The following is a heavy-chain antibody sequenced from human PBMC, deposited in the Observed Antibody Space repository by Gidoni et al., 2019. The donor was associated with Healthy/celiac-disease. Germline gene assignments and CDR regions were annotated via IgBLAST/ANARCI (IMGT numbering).Heavy chain of an antibody. CDR2: IWYDGSNK. D-gene: IGHD4-17*01. Sequence: QVQLVESGGGVVQPGRSLRLSCAASGFTFSSYGMHWVRQAPGKGLEWVAVIWYDGSNKYYADSVKGRFTISRDNSKNTLYLQMNSLRAEDTAVYYCARDRTLTVTTVFWFDPWGQGTLVTVSS. CDR1: GFTFSSYG. J-gene: IGHJ5*02. CDR3: ARDRTLTVTTVFWFDP. V-gene: IGHV3-33*01.